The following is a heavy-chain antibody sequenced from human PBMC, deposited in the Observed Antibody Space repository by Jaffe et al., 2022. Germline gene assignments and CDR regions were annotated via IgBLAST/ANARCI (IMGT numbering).Heavy chain of an antibody. Sequence: QVQLVQSGAEVKKPGASVKVSCKASGYTFTGYYMHWVRQAPGQGLEWMGRINPNSGGTNYAQKFQGRVTMTRDTSISTAYMELSRLRSDDTAVYYCARVRKLYCSGGSCYSGSEYWGQGTLVTVSS. J-gene: IGHJ4*02. V-gene: IGHV1-2*06. D-gene: IGHD2-15*01. CDR3: ARVRKLYCSGGSCYSGSEY. CDR1: GYTFTGYY. CDR2: INPNSGGT.